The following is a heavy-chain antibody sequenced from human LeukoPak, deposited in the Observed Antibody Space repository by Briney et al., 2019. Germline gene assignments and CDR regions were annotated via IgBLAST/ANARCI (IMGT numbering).Heavy chain of an antibody. CDR1: GFTFSTYG. J-gene: IGHJ3*02. Sequence: GGSLRLSCAASGFTFSTYGMHWARQAPGKGLEWVAVISYDGSYISYADSVKGRFTISRDNSKNTLYLQMNSLRPEDTAVYYCAKEYSSGGAFDIWGQGTMVTVSS. CDR3: AKEYSSGGAFDI. D-gene: IGHD6-19*01. V-gene: IGHV3-30*18. CDR2: ISYDGSYI.